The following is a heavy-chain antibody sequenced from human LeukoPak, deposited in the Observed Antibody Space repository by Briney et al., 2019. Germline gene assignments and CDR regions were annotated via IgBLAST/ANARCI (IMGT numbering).Heavy chain of an antibody. CDR3: AKNGYSSVWYPEN. D-gene: IGHD6-19*01. V-gene: IGHV3-23*01. CDR2: VTGTGGST. Sequence: GGSLRLSCAASGFTFSNYGMSWVRQAPGKGLEWVSAVTGTGGSTYYADSVKGRFTISRDNSKNTLYLQMNSLRGEDTAIYYCAKNGYSSVWYPENWGQGTLVTVSS. J-gene: IGHJ4*02. CDR1: GFTFSNYG.